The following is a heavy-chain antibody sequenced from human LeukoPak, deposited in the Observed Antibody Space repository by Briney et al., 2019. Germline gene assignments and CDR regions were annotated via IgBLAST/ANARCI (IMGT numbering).Heavy chain of an antibody. J-gene: IGHJ4*02. CDR1: GYTFTGYY. CDR2: INPNSGGT. V-gene: IGHV1-2*06. Sequence: ASVKVSCKASGYTFTGYYMHWVRQAPGQGLEWMGRINPNSGGTNYAQKFQGRVTMTRDTSISTAYMELSRLRSDDTAVYYCARVEDAWGAAPSPIGYWGQGTLVTVSS. CDR3: ARVEDAWGAAPSPIGY. D-gene: IGHD1-26*01.